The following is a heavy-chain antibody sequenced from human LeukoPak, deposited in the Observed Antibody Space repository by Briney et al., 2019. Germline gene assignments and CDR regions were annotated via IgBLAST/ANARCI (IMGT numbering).Heavy chain of an antibody. CDR1: GFTLSSFW. J-gene: IGHJ3*02. D-gene: IGHD3-22*01. CDR3: ARQGDFYDSSGYYYRSAFDI. CDR2: ISSSSSYI. V-gene: IGHV3-21*01. Sequence: PGGSLRLSCAASGFTLSSFWMNWVRQAPGKGLEWVSSISSSSSYIYYADSVKGRFTISRDNAKNSLYLQMNSLRAEDTAVYYCARQGDFYDSSGYYYRSAFDIWGQGTMVTVSS.